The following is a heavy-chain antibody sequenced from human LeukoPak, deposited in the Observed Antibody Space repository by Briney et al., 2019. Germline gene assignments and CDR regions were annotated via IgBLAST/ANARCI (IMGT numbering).Heavy chain of an antibody. CDR2: ISDNGGNT. CDR1: GFTFSNYA. D-gene: IGHD2-15*01. CDR3: AKGNTGSFYSASDY. Sequence: GGSLRLSCAASGFTFSNYAVGWVRQAPGKGLEWVSTISDNGGNTYHADSVKGRFTISRDNSKNTVYLQMNSLRAEDTAVYYCAKGNTGSFYSASDYWGQGTLVTVSS. J-gene: IGHJ4*02. V-gene: IGHV3-23*01.